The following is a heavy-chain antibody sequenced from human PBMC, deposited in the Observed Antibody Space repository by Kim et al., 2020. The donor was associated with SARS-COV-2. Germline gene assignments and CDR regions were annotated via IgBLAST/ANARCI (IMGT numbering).Heavy chain of an antibody. CDR2: ISSSSSYT. J-gene: IGHJ6*02. Sequence: GGSLRLSCAASGFTFSDYYMSWIRQAPGKGLEWVSYISSSSSYTNYADSVKGRFTISRDNAKNSLYLQMNSLRAEDTAVYYCARDRYDILTGYSDKPKYYYYYGMDVWGQGTTVTVSS. D-gene: IGHD3-9*01. CDR1: GFTFSDYY. V-gene: IGHV3-11*06. CDR3: ARDRYDILTGYSDKPKYYYYYGMDV.